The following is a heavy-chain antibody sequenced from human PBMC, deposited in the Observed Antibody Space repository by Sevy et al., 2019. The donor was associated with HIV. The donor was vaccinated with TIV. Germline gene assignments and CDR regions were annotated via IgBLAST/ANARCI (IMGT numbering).Heavy chain of an antibody. V-gene: IGHV3-49*04. CDR1: GFIFGDYG. J-gene: IGHJ4*02. CDR3: TRWSGSQSIFDY. Sequence: GGSLRLSCTASGFIFGDYGMSWVRQAPGKGLEWIAFFKSKIHGGTTENAAPVKGRFTISRDDSKNIVYLQMSNLKTEDTAVYYCTRWSGSQSIFDYWGQGTLVTVSS. CDR2: FKSKIHGGTT. D-gene: IGHD1-26*01.